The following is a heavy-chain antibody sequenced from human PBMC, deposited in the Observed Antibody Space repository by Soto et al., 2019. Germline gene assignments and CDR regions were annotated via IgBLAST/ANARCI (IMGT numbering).Heavy chain of an antibody. CDR2: ISSSSSYI. J-gene: IGHJ4*02. Sequence: GGSLRLSCAASGFTFSSYTMNWVRQAPGKGLEWVSSISSSSSYIYFADSVKGRFTISRDNAKNSLNLQMSSLRAEDTAVYYCARDEAFDYWGQGTPVTVSS. CDR3: ARDEAFDY. CDR1: GFTFSSYT. V-gene: IGHV3-21*01.